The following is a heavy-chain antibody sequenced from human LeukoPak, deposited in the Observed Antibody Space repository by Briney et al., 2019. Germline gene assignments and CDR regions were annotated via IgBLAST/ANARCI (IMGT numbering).Heavy chain of an antibody. V-gene: IGHV4-34*01. CDR1: GGPFSGYY. CDR2: INHSGST. J-gene: IGHJ4*02. D-gene: IGHD5-18*01. CDR3: AREERRGYSYGYSY. Sequence: SETLSLTCAVYGGPFSGYYWSWIRQPPGKGLEWIGEINHSGSTNYNPSLKSRVTISVDTSKNQFSLKLSSVTAADTAVYYCAREERRGYSYGYSYWGQGTLVTVSS.